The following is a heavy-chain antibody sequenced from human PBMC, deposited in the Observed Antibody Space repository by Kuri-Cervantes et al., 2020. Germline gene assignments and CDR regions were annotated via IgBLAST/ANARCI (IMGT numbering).Heavy chain of an antibody. V-gene: IGHV3-9*01. Sequence: SLKISCAASGFTFDDYAMHWVRQAPGKGLEWVSGISWNSGSIGYADSVKGRFTISRDNSKSILYLQIKSLSAEDTAVYYCARDVDTAMAFPDYWGQGTLVTVSS. J-gene: IGHJ4*02. CDR3: ARDVDTAMAFPDY. D-gene: IGHD5-18*01. CDR1: GFTFDDYA. CDR2: ISWNSGSI.